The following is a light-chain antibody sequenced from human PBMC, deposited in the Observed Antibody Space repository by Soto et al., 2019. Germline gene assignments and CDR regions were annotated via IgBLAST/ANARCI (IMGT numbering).Light chain of an antibody. CDR3: CSSAGSSLYV. CDR2: EGT. V-gene: IGLV2-23*01. J-gene: IGLJ1*01. Sequence: QSALTQPASVSGSPGQSIAISCTGTSSDVGSYNLVSWYQQHPGKAPKLMIYEGTKRPSGVSNRFSGSKSGNTASPTISGLQAEDEADYYCCSSAGSSLYVFGSGTKVTVL. CDR1: SSDVGSYNL.